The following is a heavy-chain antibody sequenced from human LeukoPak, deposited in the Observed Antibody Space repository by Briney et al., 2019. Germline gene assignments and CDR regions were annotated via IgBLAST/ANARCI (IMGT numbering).Heavy chain of an antibody. CDR1: GGSISSYY. J-gene: IGHJ4*02. CDR2: IYYSGST. D-gene: IGHD1-26*01. CDR3: ARHEGANRWYYFDY. V-gene: IGHV4-59*08. Sequence: SETLSLTCTVSGGSISSYYWSWIRQPPGKGLEWIGYIYYSGSTKYNPSLKSRVTISVDTSKNQFSLNLSSVTAADTAVYYCARHEGANRWYYFDYWGQGTLVTVSS.